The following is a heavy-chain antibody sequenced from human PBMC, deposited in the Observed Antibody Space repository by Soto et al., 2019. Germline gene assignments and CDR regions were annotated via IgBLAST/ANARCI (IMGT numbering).Heavy chain of an antibody. V-gene: IGHV4-34*01. Sequence: SETLSLTCAVYGGSFSGYYWSWIRQPPGKGLEWIGEINHSGSTNYNPSLKSRVTISVDTSRNQFSLKLSSVTAADTAVYYCARGWRIAARPIDYWGQGTLVTVYS. CDR1: GGSFSGYY. J-gene: IGHJ4*02. CDR3: ARGWRIAARPIDY. D-gene: IGHD6-6*01. CDR2: INHSGST.